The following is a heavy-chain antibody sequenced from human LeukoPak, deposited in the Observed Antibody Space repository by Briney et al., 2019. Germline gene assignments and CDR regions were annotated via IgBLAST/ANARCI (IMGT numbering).Heavy chain of an antibody. CDR3: ARPLSRSGYTNWFDP. J-gene: IGHJ5*02. CDR1: GGSISSSSYY. CDR2: IYYSGST. Sequence: SETLSLTCTVSGGSISSSSYYWGWIRQPPGKGLVWIGSIYYSGSTYYNPSLKSRVTISVDTSKNQFSLKLSSVTAADTAVYYCARPLSRSGYTNWFDPWGQGTLVTVSS. V-gene: IGHV4-39*01. D-gene: IGHD3-22*01.